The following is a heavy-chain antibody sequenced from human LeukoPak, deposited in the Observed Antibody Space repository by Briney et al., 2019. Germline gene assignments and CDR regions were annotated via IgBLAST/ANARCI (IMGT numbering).Heavy chain of an antibody. CDR3: ARDRNNWNYSV. CDR1: GFTFSSYA. V-gene: IGHV3-30*14. CDR2: ISYDGSNK. D-gene: IGHD1-7*01. J-gene: IGHJ4*02. Sequence: PGGSLRLSCAASGFTFSSYAMHWVRQAPGKGLEWVAVISYDGSNKYYADSVKGRFTISRDNSKNTLYLQMNSLRAEDTAVYYCARDRNNWNYSVWGQGTLVTVSS.